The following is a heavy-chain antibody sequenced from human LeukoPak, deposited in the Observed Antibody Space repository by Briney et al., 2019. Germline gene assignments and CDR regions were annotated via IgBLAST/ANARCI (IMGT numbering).Heavy chain of an antibody. CDR1: GFTVSSYY. CDR2: IYSGGDT. Sequence: GGSLRLSCAASGFTVSSYYMGWVRRAPGKGLEWVSVIYSGGDTYYADSVKGRFTISRDNSKDMIYLEMSSLKAEDTAVYYCAKDQVVRYLDLWGQGTLVTVSS. J-gene: IGHJ4*02. CDR3: AKDQVVRYLDL. D-gene: IGHD2-21*01. V-gene: IGHV3-66*01.